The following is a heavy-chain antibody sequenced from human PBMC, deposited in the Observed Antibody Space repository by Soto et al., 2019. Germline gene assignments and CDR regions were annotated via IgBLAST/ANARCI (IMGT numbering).Heavy chain of an antibody. J-gene: IGHJ4*02. CDR2: LTSSGFTK. D-gene: IGHD1-26*01. CDR3: VREWEYYYDY. Sequence: GGSLRLSCAASGFTFSTYNMNWVRQAPGKGLEWVSYLTSSGFTKYYADSVKGRFSVSRDNARNSLYLQMHSLRAEDTGVYFCVREWEYYYDYWGQGTLVTVSS. V-gene: IGHV3-48*01. CDR1: GFTFSTYN.